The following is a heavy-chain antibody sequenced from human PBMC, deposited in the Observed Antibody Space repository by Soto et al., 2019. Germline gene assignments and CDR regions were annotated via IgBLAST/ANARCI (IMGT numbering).Heavy chain of an antibody. Sequence: GESLKIPCKGSGYRLNSYWIGWARQMPGKGLEWRGIIYLGDSDTRYSPAFQGQVTISAEKCISTAYLQWSSLKASDTAMYYCARNSGLLWFGEQFIPDYYYYGMDVWGQGTTVTVSS. J-gene: IGHJ6*02. V-gene: IGHV5-51*01. D-gene: IGHD3-10*01. CDR1: GYRLNSYW. CDR2: IYLGDSDT. CDR3: ARNSGLLWFGEQFIPDYYYYGMDV.